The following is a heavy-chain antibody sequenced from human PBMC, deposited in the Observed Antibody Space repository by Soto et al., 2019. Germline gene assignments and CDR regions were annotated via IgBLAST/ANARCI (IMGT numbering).Heavy chain of an antibody. CDR2: ISYDGTNK. V-gene: IGHV3-30*18. CDR3: AKAVPPFVVVTASDY. D-gene: IGHD2-21*02. CDR1: GFTFMNFG. Sequence: PGGSLRLSCAASGFTFMNFGMHWVRQAPGKGLGWVAVISYDGTNKYYADSVKGRFTISRDNSKNTLYLQINSLRAEDTAVYYCAKAVPPFVVVTASDYWGQGTLVTVSS. J-gene: IGHJ4*02.